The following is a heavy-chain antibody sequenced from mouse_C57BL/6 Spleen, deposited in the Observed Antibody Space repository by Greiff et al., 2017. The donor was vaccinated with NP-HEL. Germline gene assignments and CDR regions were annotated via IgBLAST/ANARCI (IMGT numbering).Heavy chain of an antibody. J-gene: IGHJ4*01. V-gene: IGHV1-64*01. Sequence: VQLQQSGAELVKPGASVKLSCKASGYTFTSYWMHWVKQRPGQGLEWIGMIHPNSGSTNYNEKFKSKATLPVDKSSSTAYMQLSSLTSEDSAVYYCARREDLLGGTRYYAMDYWGQGTSVTVSS. CDR1: GYTFTSYW. CDR3: ARREDLLGGTRYYAMDY. D-gene: IGHD4-1*01. CDR2: IHPNSGST.